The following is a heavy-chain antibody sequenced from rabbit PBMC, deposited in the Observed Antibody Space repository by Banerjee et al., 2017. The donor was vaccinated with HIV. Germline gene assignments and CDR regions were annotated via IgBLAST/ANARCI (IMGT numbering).Heavy chain of an antibody. CDR1: GFDFISNA. V-gene: IGHV1S40*01. D-gene: IGHD3-1*01. Sequence: QSLQESGGGLFQPGGSLTLTCTASGFDFISNAMCWVRQAPGNGLKWIGGTSSRSSGRAYYPRRAKRRLTITKPSATTVVLQMASLTAADKAYYFCVWFPNDGCGHCSFNLWGAGPLVTVS. J-gene: IGHJ4*01. CDR2: TSSRSSGRA. CDR3: VWFPNDGCGHCSFNL.